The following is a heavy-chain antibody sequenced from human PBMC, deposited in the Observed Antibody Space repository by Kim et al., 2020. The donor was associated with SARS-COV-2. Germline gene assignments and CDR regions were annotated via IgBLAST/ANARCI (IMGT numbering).Heavy chain of an antibody. D-gene: IGHD3-22*01. CDR2: ISGSGGST. V-gene: IGHV3-23*01. J-gene: IGHJ3*02. CDR1: GFTFSSYA. CDR3: AQDREIVVGHPAWADAFDI. Sequence: GGSLRLSCAASGFTFSSYAMSWVRQAPGKGLEWVSAISGSGGSTYYADSVKGRFTISRDNSKNTLYLQMNSLRAEDTAVYYCAQDREIVVGHPAWADAFDIWGQGTMVTVSS.